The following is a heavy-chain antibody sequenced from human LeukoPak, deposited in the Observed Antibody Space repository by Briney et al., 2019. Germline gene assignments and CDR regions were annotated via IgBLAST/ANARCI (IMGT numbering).Heavy chain of an antibody. Sequence: PGGSLRLSCAASGFTFDDYAMHWVRQAPGKGLEWVSGISWNSGSISYADFVKGRFTISRDNAKNSLYLQMNSLRAEDTALYYCAKIGWELSDYWGQGTLVTVSS. CDR3: AKIGWELSDY. D-gene: IGHD1-26*01. J-gene: IGHJ4*02. CDR1: GFTFDDYA. CDR2: ISWNSGSI. V-gene: IGHV3-9*01.